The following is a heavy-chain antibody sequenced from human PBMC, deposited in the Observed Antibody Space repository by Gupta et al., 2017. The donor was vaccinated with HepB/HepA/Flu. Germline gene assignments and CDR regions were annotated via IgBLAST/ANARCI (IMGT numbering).Heavy chain of an antibody. CDR1: GDSIDTSLYF. V-gene: IGHV4-39*01. Sequence: QLRLEESGPGLVKPWETLSLTCIVSGDSIDTSLYFWGWIRQPPGKGPEWIGDIFYSGTAHYNLSLKSRVTISIDTSKNQFSLRLSAVTAADTAIYDCANAKMAAEVDFWGQGSLVTVSS. J-gene: IGHJ4*02. CDR2: IFYSGTA. D-gene: IGHD5-24*01. CDR3: ANAKMAAEVDF.